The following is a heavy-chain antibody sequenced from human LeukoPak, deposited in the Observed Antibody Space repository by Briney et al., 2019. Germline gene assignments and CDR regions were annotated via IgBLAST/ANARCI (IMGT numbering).Heavy chain of an antibody. CDR2: TYYSGYT. CDR1: GGSVSSSSYF. Sequence: SETLSLTCTVSGGSVSSSSYFWGWIRQPPGEGLEWIGNTYYSGYTYYNPSLKSRVTISVDTSNNQFSLRLSSVTAADTAVYYCARRRGYSYGGGFDYWGQGTLVTVSS. V-gene: IGHV4-39*01. D-gene: IGHD5-18*01. J-gene: IGHJ4*02. CDR3: ARRRGYSYGGGFDY.